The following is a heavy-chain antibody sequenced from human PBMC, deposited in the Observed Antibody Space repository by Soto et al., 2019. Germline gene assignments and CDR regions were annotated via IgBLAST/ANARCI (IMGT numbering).Heavy chain of an antibody. CDR1: GYTFTSYY. J-gene: IGHJ6*02. Sequence: GASVKVSCKASGYTFTSYYMHWVRQAPGQGLEWMGIINPSGGSTSYAQKFQGRVTMTRDTSTSTVYMELSSLRSEDTAVYYCARESPTIFGVVIYGMDVWGQGTTVTVSS. V-gene: IGHV1-46*01. CDR3: ARESPTIFGVVIYGMDV. CDR2: INPSGGST. D-gene: IGHD3-3*01.